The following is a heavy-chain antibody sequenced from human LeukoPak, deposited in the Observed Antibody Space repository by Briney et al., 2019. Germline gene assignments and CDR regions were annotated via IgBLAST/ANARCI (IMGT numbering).Heavy chain of an antibody. CDR1: GFTFSSYS. CDR3: ARDFLHLGG. V-gene: IGHV3-48*04. J-gene: IGHJ3*01. D-gene: IGHD3-16*01. Sequence: PGGSLRLSCAASGFTFSSYSMNWVRQAPGKGLEWVSYISSSSRTIYYADSVKGRFTISRDNAKNMLYLQMNSLRAEDTAVYYCARDFLHLGGWGQGTMVTVSS. CDR2: ISSSSRTI.